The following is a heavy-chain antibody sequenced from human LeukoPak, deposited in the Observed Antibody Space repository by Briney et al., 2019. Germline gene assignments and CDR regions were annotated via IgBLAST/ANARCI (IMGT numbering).Heavy chain of an antibody. Sequence: SETLSLTCTISGGSISSYYWSWIRQPPGKGLEWIGYIYYSGSTNYNPSLKSRVTISVDTSKNQFSLKLSSVTAADTAVYYCARGSGSGNYYLFDYWGQGTLVTVSS. CDR3: ARGSGSGNYYLFDY. V-gene: IGHV4-59*01. D-gene: IGHD3-10*01. CDR1: GGSISSYY. CDR2: IYYSGST. J-gene: IGHJ4*02.